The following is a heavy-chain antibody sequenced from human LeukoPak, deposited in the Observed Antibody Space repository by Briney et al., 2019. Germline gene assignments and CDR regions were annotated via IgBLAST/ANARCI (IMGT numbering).Heavy chain of an antibody. CDR2: IRSKAYDGTT. CDR1: GFTVGDYA. V-gene: IGHV3-49*04. CDR3: ARRGYDYGYLDY. Sequence: TGGSLRLSCTASGFTVGDYAMSWVRQAPGRGLEWVGFIRSKAYDGTTEHGASVRGRFTISRDDSKSIAYLQMNSLKTEDTAVYYCARRGYDYGYLDYWGQGTLVTVSS. J-gene: IGHJ4*02. D-gene: IGHD5-18*01.